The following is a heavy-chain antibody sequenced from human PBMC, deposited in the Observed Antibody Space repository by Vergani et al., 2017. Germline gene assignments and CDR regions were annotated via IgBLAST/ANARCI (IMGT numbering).Heavy chain of an antibody. V-gene: IGHV3-30*18. CDR3: AKDVDPYSSGWQGAFDI. J-gene: IGHJ3*02. CDR2: ISYDGSNK. Sequence: QVQLVESGGGVVQPGRSLRLSCAASGFTFSSYGMHWVRQDPGKGLEWVAVISYDGSNKYYADSVKGRFTISRDNSKNTLYLQMNSLRAEDTAVYYCAKDVDPYSSGWQGAFDIWGQGTMVTVSS. CDR1: GFTFSSYG. D-gene: IGHD6-19*01.